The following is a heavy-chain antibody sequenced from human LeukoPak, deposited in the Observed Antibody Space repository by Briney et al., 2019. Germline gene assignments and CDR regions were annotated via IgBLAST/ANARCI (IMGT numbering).Heavy chain of an antibody. CDR2: IGTAGDI. CDR3: ARAAMAGRDGYNYDY. D-gene: IGHD5-24*01. V-gene: IGHV3-13*01. CDR1: GFTFSSYD. Sequence: PGGSLRLSCAASGFTFSSYDMHWVRQATGKGLEWVSAIGTAGDIYYQGTVKGRFTISRENAKNPLCLQMNSLRAGDTAVYYCARAAMAGRDGYNYDYWGQGTLVTVSS. J-gene: IGHJ4*02.